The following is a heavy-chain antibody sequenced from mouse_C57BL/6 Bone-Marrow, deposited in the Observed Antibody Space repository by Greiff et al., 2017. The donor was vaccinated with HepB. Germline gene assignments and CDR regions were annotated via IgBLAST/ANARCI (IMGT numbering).Heavy chain of an antibody. CDR2: INPSTGGT. V-gene: IGHV1-42*01. CDR3: VGYGSSFFAY. J-gene: IGHJ3*01. D-gene: IGHD1-1*01. Sequence: EVKLVESGPELVKPGASVKISCKASGYSFTGYYMNWVKQSPEKSLEWIGEINPSTGGTTYNQKFKAKATLTVDKSSSTAYMQLKSLTSEDSAVYYCVGYGSSFFAYWGQGTLVTVSA. CDR1: GYSFTGYY.